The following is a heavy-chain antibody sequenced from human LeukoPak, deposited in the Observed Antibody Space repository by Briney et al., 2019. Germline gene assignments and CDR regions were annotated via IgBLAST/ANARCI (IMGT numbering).Heavy chain of an antibody. CDR1: GGSISSSSYY. D-gene: IGHD1-14*01. CDR2: IYYSGST. Sequence: SETLSLTCTVSGGSISSSSYYWGWIRQPPGKGLEWIGSIYYSGSTYYNPSLKSRVTISVDTSKNQFSLKLSSVTAADTAVYYCARVGNPSNYYYYMDVWGKGTTVTVSS. CDR3: ARVGNPSNYYYYMDV. V-gene: IGHV4-39*07. J-gene: IGHJ6*03.